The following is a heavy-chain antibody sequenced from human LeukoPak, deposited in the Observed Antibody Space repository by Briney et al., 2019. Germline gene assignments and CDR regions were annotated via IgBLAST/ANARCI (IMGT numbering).Heavy chain of an antibody. Sequence: AGGSLRLSCAASGFTFSSYAMSWVRQAPGKGLEWVSAISGSGGSTYYADSVKGRFTISRDNSKNTLYLQMNSLRAEDTAVYYCAKLPQGYGARPEGQFDYWGQGTLVTVSS. CDR1: GFTFSSYA. CDR3: AKLPQGYGARPEGQFDY. CDR2: ISGSGGST. D-gene: IGHD5-12*01. V-gene: IGHV3-23*01. J-gene: IGHJ4*02.